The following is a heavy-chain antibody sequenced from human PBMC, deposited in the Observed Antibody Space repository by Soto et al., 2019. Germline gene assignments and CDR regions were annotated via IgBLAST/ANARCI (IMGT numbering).Heavy chain of an antibody. J-gene: IGHJ6*03. CDR1: GYSFTSYW. D-gene: IGHD2-15*01. CDR3: ARLLGYCSGGSCHPYYYYYYMDV. CDR2: IYPGDSDT. Sequence: GESLKISCKGSGYSFTSYWIGWVRQMPGKGLEWMGIIYPGDSDTRYSPSFQGQVTISADKSISTAYLQWSSLKASDTAMYYCARLLGYCSGGSCHPYYYYYYMDVWGKGTTVTVSS. V-gene: IGHV5-51*01.